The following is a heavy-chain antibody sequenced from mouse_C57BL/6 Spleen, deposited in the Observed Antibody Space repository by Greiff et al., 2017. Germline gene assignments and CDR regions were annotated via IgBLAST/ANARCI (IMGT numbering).Heavy chain of an antibody. J-gene: IGHJ2*01. V-gene: IGHV14-1*01. CDR1: GFAFNSSY. Sequence: VQLQQSGPELVKPGASVKFSCTASGFAFNSSYMHWVKQRPGQGLEWIGRIDPEDGDTDYTPKFQGKATLTADTSSNTAYLQLSSLTSEDSAVYYCTRDYGSSEGYWGQGTTLTVSS. D-gene: IGHD1-1*01. CDR2: IDPEDGDT. CDR3: TRDYGSSEGY.